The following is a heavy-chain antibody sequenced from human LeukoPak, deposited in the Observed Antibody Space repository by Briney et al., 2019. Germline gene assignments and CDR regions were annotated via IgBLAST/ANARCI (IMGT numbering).Heavy chain of an antibody. D-gene: IGHD5-18*01. CDR1: GGSMINYY. CDR3: ARLGSQLWRYFDC. V-gene: IGHV4-59*01. Sequence: SETLSLTCTMSGGSMINYYWGWIRQTPGKGLESLGYIFYSGVTDYNPSLKSRLTISIDTPKSQFSLNLNSVTAADTAVYYCARLGSQLWRYFDCWGQGTLVTVSS. CDR2: IFYSGVT. J-gene: IGHJ4*02.